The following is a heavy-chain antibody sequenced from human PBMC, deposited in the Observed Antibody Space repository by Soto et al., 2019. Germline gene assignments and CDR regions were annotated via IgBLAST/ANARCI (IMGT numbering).Heavy chain of an antibody. CDR2: IYYSGST. V-gene: IGHV4-59*01. CDR1: GVSISNYY. CDR3: ARVETPYYFDY. Sequence: QVQLQESGPGLVKPSETLSLTCSVSGVSISNYYWSWIRQPPGKGLEWIGNIYYSGSTNYNPSLKSRVTISVGTSQNQFSLTLSSVTAADTAVYYCARVETPYYFDYWGQGTLVTVSS. D-gene: IGHD1-1*01. J-gene: IGHJ4*02.